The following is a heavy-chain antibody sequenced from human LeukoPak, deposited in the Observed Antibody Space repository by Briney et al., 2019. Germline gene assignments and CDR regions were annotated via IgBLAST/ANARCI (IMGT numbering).Heavy chain of an antibody. J-gene: IGHJ4*02. CDR2: ISSSSSAI. Sequence: GGSLRLSCAASGFTFSTYSMNWVRQAPGKGLEWVSYISSSSSAIYYADPVKGRFTISRDNAKNSLYLQMTSLRDEDTAVYYCANIYGSGGGYWGQGTLVTVSS. CDR3: ANIYGSGGGY. D-gene: IGHD3-10*01. CDR1: GFTFSTYS. V-gene: IGHV3-48*02.